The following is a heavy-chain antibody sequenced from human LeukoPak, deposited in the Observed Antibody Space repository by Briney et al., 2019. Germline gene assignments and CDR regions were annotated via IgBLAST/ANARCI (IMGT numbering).Heavy chain of an antibody. V-gene: IGHV1-2*02. Sequence: ASVKVSCKASGYTFTGYYMHWVRQAPGQGLEWMGWINPNSGGTNNAQKFQGRVTMTRDTSISTAYMELSRLRSDDTGVYYCARGEYCSSTSCLNWFDPWGQGTLVTVSS. CDR1: GYTFTGYY. CDR3: ARGEYCSSTSCLNWFDP. D-gene: IGHD2-2*01. J-gene: IGHJ5*02. CDR2: INPNSGGT.